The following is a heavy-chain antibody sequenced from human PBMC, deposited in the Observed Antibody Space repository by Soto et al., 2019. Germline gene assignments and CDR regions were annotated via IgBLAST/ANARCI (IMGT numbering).Heavy chain of an antibody. J-gene: IGHJ3*02. CDR2: ISKNGIDI. V-gene: IGHV3-48*03. Sequence: PGGSPRLSCAASGFSFSTYEMNWVRQAPGKGLEWVSYISKNGIDIYYADSVKGRFTISRDNANNSLFLQMNSLRAEDTAVYYCAPRKSGSFNIGAFDIWGQGTMVTVSS. D-gene: IGHD3-10*01. CDR3: APRKSGSFNIGAFDI. CDR1: GFSFSTYE.